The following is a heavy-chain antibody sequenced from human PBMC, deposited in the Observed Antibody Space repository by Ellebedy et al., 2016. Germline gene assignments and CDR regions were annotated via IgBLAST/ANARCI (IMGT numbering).Heavy chain of an antibody. CDR1: GYIFTSHW. J-gene: IGHJ4*02. D-gene: IGHD4-23*01. CDR2: IYPGDSHP. Sequence: KVSXXGSGYIFTSHWIGWVRQMPGKGLEWIGSIYPGDSHPRYGPSFEGQVTISADPSIITTYLQWSSLKASDTAMYYCVTTVETVDYWGQGTLVTVSS. CDR3: VTTVETVDY. V-gene: IGHV5-51*01.